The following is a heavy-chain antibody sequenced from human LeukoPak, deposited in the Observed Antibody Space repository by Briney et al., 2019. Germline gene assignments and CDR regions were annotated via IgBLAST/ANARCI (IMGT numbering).Heavy chain of an antibody. CDR3: ARYNYDFWSGYSKWFDP. CDR1: GGSISSGGYS. Sequence: PSETLSLTCAVSGGSISSGGYSWSWIRQPPGKGLEWIGYIYYSGSTNYNPSLKSRVTISVDTSKNQFSLKLSSVTAADTAVYYCARYNYDFWSGYSKWFDPWGQGTLVTVSS. CDR2: IYYSGST. J-gene: IGHJ5*02. V-gene: IGHV4-61*08. D-gene: IGHD3-3*01.